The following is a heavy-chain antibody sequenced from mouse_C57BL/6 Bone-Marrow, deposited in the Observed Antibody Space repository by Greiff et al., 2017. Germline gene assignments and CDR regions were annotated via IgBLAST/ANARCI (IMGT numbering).Heavy chain of an antibody. CDR3: ARSPARATAY. Sequence: QVQLQQPGAELVKPGASVKLSCKASGYTFTSYWMQWVKQRPGQGLEWIGEIDPSDSYTNYNQKFKGKATLTVDTSSSTAYMQLSSLTSEDSAVYYCARSPARATAYWGQGTLVTVSA. V-gene: IGHV1-50*01. CDR1: GYTFTSYW. J-gene: IGHJ3*01. D-gene: IGHD3-1*01. CDR2: IDPSDSYT.